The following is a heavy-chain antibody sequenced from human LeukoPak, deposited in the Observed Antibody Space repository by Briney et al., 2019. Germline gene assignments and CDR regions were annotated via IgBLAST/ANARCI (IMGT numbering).Heavy chain of an antibody. CDR1: GFTFRRYA. J-gene: IGHJ4*02. CDR2: VTGSGGSS. D-gene: IGHD3-9*01. V-gene: IGHV3-23*01. CDR3: AKAASLTGYYFDN. Sequence: PGGSLRLSCSASGFTFRRYAMSWVRKAPGKGLEWVSAVTGSGGSSYYADSVNGRFTMSRDNSKNTVNLQMNSLRVEDTAVYYCAKAASLTGYYFDNWGQGTLVIVSS.